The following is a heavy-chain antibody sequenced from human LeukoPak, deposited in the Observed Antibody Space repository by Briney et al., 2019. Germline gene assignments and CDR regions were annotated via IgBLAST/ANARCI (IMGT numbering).Heavy chain of an antibody. J-gene: IGHJ4*02. CDR2: ISAYNGNT. Sequence: ASVKVSCKASGYTFTSYGISWVRQAPGQGLEWMGWISAYNGNTNYAQKLQGRVTMTTDTSTSTAYMELSSLRSEDTAVYYCAREYCGGDCYPGHSDYWGQGTLVTVSS. CDR3: AREYCGGDCYPGHSDY. V-gene: IGHV1-18*01. CDR1: GYTFTSYG. D-gene: IGHD2-21*02.